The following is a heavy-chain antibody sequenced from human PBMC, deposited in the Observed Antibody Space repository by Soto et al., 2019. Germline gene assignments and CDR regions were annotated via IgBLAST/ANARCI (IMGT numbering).Heavy chain of an antibody. CDR2: ISSIGSDA. CDR3: VSVRGFIGWLD. D-gene: IGHD3-16*02. J-gene: IGHJ1*01. V-gene: IGHV3-11*06. Sequence: PGGSLRLSSFASGFIFGDYYMNWIRQSPGKGLSWLSYISSIGSDAKSADSLEGRFSISRDNAKNSVYLQMNRLSAEATAVFYCVSVRGFIGWLDWGQGTLV. CDR1: GFIFGDYY.